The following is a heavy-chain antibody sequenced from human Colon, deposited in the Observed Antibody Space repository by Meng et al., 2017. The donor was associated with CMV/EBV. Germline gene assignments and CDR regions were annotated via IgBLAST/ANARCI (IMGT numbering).Heavy chain of an antibody. D-gene: IGHD1-26*01. V-gene: IGHV4-34*02. CDR3: AGGTSEAWELLHS. Sequence: QVQLQQWGAGLLKPSETLSLTCDVHGGSFSNYFWTWIRQPPGKGLEWIGEIRHSGYTSYNPSLKSRVTISIDTSKNQFSLKLNSLTAADTAVYFCAGGTSEAWELLHSWGQGPLVTVAS. J-gene: IGHJ5*02. CDR2: IRHSGYT. CDR1: GGSFSNYF.